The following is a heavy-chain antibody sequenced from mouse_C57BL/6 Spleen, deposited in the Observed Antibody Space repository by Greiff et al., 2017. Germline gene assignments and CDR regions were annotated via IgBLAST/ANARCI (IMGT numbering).Heavy chain of an antibody. CDR2: IYPGDGDT. D-gene: IGHD2-3*01. CDR1: GYAFSSSW. V-gene: IGHV1-82*01. CDR3: ARYDYWYFDV. J-gene: IGHJ1*03. Sequence: VQLQESGPELVKPGASVKISCKASGYAFSSSWMNWVKQRPGKGLEWIGRIYPGDGDTNYNGKFKGKATLTADKSSSTAYMQLSSLTSEDSAVYFCARYDYWYFDVWGTGTTVTVSS.